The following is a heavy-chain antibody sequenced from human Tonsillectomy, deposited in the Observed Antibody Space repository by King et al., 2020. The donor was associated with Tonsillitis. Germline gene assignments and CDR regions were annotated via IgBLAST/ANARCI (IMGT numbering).Heavy chain of an antibody. CDR3: AKDRSPGFWTQMVRIYYYYGMDI. J-gene: IGHJ6*02. D-gene: IGHD3/OR15-3a*01. CDR2: ISNDGGDS. V-gene: IGHV3-30*18. CDR1: GFTFRNYA. Sequence: VQLVQSGGGVVQPGRSLRLSCAASGFTFRNYAMYWVRQAPGKGLEWVAVISNDGGDSHYADSLKGRFTISRDNSKNTLYLQMNSLGPEDTAGYYCAKDRSPGFWTQMVRIYYYYGMDIWGQGTTVTVSS.